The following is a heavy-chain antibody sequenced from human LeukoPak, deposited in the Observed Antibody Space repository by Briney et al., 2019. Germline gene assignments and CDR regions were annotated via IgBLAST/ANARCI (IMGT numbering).Heavy chain of an antibody. CDR2: ISSNGKNK. CDR1: GFTFSSYG. V-gene: IGHV3-30*04. D-gene: IGHD3-22*01. J-gene: IGHJ6*02. CDR3: ARPMYYYDSSGSLAV. Sequence: SGGSLRFSCAASGFTFSSYGIHWVRQAPGKWLEWVALISSNGKNKDYADSVKGRFTISRDNSKNTLYLQMNSLRAEDTAVYYCARPMYYYDSSGSLAVWGQGTTVTVTS.